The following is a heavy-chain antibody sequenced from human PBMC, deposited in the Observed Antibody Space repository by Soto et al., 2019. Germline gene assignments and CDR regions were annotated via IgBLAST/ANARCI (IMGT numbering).Heavy chain of an antibody. V-gene: IGHV1-8*01. CDR1: GYTFTSYD. CDR3: ASGHFIRASSWYYFDY. D-gene: IGHD6-13*01. CDR2: MNPNSGNT. Sequence: ASVKVSCKASGYTFTSYDINWVRQATGQGLEWMGWMNPNSGNTGYAQKFQGRVTMTRNTSISTAYMELSSLRSEDTAVYYCASGHFIRASSWYYFDYWGQGTLGTVS. J-gene: IGHJ4*02.